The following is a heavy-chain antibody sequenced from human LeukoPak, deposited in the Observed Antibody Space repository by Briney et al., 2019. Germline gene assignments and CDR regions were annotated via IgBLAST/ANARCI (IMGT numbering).Heavy chain of an antibody. Sequence: SVKVSCTASGGTFSSYAISWVRQAPGQGLEWMGGIIPIFGTANYAQKFQGRVTITADESTSTAYMELSSLRSEDTAVYYCARAGSPLGYYYYGMDVWGQGTTVTVSS. D-gene: IGHD3-3*02. V-gene: IGHV1-69*13. CDR1: GGTFSSYA. CDR2: IIPIFGTA. CDR3: ARAGSPLGYYYYGMDV. J-gene: IGHJ6*02.